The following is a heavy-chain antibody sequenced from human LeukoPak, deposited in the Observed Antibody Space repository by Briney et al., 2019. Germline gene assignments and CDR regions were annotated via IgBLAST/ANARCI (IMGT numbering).Heavy chain of an antibody. CDR3: ARGRYSRSGLDP. CDR2: IYSGGST. D-gene: IGHD6-13*01. CDR1: GVTFSSNY. J-gene: IGHJ5*02. V-gene: IGHV3-53*01. Sequence: GGSLRLSCAASGVTFSSNYMSWVRQAPGKGLEWVAVIYSGGSTYYADSVKGRFTISRDNSKNTIYLQMNSLRAEDTAVYYCARGRYSRSGLDPWGQGTLVTVSS.